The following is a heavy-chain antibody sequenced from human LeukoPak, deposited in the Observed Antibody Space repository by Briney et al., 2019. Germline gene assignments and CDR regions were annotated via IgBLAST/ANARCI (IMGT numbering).Heavy chain of an antibody. D-gene: IGHD1-26*01. Sequence: PGGSLRLSCAASGFTFSSYSMSWVRQAPRKGLEWVSSISSGSTYIYYADSMKGRFTISRDNAKNSLYLQMNTLRAEDTAVYYCARDRIYSGIYHDTSDIWGHGTMVTVSS. CDR1: GFTFSSYS. J-gene: IGHJ3*02. CDR2: ISSGSTYI. V-gene: IGHV3-21*01. CDR3: ARDRIYSGIYHDTSDI.